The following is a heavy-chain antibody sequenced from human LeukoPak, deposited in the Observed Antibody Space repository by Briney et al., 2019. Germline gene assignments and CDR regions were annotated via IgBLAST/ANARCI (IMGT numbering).Heavy chain of an antibody. CDR3: ARILGDYSGMDV. D-gene: IGHD2-15*01. Sequence: SETLSLTCTVSGGSISSYYWSWIRQPPGKGLEWIGYIYYSGSTNYNPSLKSRVTISVDTSKNQFSLKLSSVTAADTAVYYCARILGDYSGMDVWGQGTTVTVSS. J-gene: IGHJ6*02. CDR2: IYYSGST. CDR1: GGSISSYY. V-gene: IGHV4-59*12.